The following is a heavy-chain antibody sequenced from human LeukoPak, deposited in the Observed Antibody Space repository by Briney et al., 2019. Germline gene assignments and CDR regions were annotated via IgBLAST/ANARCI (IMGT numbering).Heavy chain of an antibody. CDR1: GFTFSSCG. J-gene: IGHJ4*02. Sequence: GGCLRLSCAASGFTFSSCGMHWVRQAPGKGLAWVAVISSDGSNKYYADSVKGRFSISRDNAKNTLYLQMDSLGAEDTALYYCARDYPAPDYWGQAHLASVSS. D-gene: IGHD6-25*01. CDR2: ISSDGSNK. V-gene: IGHV3-33*01. CDR3: ARDYPAPDY.